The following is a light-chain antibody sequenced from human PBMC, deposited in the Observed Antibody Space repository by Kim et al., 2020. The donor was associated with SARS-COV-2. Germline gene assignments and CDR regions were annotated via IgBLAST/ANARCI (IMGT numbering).Light chain of an antibody. J-gene: IGLJ2*01. Sequence: VSPGQTASIPCSGNKLGDKYASWYQQKSGQSPLLVIYKDSQRPSEIPERFSGSNSGNTATLTISGTQAMDEADYYCQAWDSSTGVVFGGGTQLTVL. CDR2: KDS. CDR3: QAWDSSTGVV. V-gene: IGLV3-1*01. CDR1: KLGDKY.